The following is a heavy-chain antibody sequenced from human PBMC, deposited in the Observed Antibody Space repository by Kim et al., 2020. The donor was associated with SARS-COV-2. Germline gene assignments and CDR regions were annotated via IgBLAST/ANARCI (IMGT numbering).Heavy chain of an antibody. V-gene: IGHV3-9*01. CDR3: AKGISSSWYGAEGYFGL. J-gene: IGHJ2*01. Sequence: VKSRFTISRDNAKNSLYLQMNRLRAEDTALYYCAKGISSSWYGAEGYFGLWGRGTLVTVSS. D-gene: IGHD6-13*01.